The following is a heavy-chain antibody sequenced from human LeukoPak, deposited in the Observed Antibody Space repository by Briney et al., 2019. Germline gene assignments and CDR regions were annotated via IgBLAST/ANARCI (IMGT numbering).Heavy chain of an antibody. Sequence: ASVKVSCKASGYTFTSYAMNWVRQAPGQGLEWMGWINTNTGNPTYAQGFTGRFVFSLVTSVNTAYLQISSLKAEDTAVYYCARDGGSGSYFNWFDPWGQGTLVTVSS. V-gene: IGHV7-4-1*02. CDR2: INTNTGNP. CDR1: GYTFTSYA. J-gene: IGHJ5*02. CDR3: ARDGGSGSYFNWFDP. D-gene: IGHD1-26*01.